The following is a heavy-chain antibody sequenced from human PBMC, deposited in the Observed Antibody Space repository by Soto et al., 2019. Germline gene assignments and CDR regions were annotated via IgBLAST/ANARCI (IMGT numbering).Heavy chain of an antibody. J-gene: IGHJ6*02. Sequence: GGSLRLSCAASGFTVSSNYMSWVRQAPGKGLEWVSVIYSGGSTYYADSVKGRFTISRDNSKNTLYLQMNSLRAEDTAVYYCARGLYYYDSSGSRRKLYYYYGMDVWGQGTTVTVSS. D-gene: IGHD3-22*01. CDR3: ARGLYYYDSSGSRRKLYYYYGMDV. CDR1: GFTVSSNY. CDR2: IYSGGST. V-gene: IGHV3-53*01.